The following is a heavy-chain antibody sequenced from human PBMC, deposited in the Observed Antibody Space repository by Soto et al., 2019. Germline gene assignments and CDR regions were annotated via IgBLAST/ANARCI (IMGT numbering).Heavy chain of an antibody. D-gene: IGHD2-15*01. CDR1: GGSISSYY. CDR2: IYYSGST. CDR3: ARGGEGCSGGSCYSFDY. J-gene: IGHJ4*02. Sequence: SETLSLTCTVSGGSISSYYWSWIRQPPGKGLEWIGYIYYSGSTNYNPSLKSRVTISVDTSKNQFSLKLSSVTAADTAVYYCARGGEGCSGGSCYSFDYWGQGTLVTVSS. V-gene: IGHV4-59*01.